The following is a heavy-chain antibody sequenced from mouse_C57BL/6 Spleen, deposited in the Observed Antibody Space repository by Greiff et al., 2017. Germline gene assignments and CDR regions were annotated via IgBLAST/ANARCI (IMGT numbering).Heavy chain of an antibody. V-gene: IGHV1-82*01. J-gene: IGHJ4*01. CDR2: IYPGDGDT. CDR3: ARSMVTTRYYYAMDY. Sequence: VQLQQSGPELVKPGASVKISCKASGYAFSSSWMHWVKQRPGKGLEWIGRIYPGDGDTNYNGKFKGKATLTADKSSSTAYMQLSSLTSEDSAVYFCARSMVTTRYYYAMDYWGQGTSVTVSS. D-gene: IGHD2-3*01. CDR1: GYAFSSSW.